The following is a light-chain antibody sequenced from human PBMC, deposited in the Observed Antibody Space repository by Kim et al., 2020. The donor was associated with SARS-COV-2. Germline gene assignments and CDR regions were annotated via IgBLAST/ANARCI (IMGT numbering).Light chain of an antibody. CDR3: QAWDSSSWV. Sequence: VSPGQTASITCSGDKVGDKYACWYQQKPGQSPVLVIYQDSKRPSGIPERFSGSNSGNTATLTISGTQAMDEADYYCQAWDSSSWVFGGGTQLTVL. CDR2: QDS. CDR1: KVGDKY. V-gene: IGLV3-1*01. J-gene: IGLJ3*02.